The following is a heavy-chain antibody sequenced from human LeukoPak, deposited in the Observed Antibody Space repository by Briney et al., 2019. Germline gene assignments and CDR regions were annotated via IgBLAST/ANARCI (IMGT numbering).Heavy chain of an antibody. D-gene: IGHD3-10*01. Sequence: GGSLRLSCAASGLTFSSYAMSWVRQAPGRGLEWVSAISGSGGSTYYADSVKGRFTISRDNSKNTLYLQMDSLRAEDTAVYYCAKESPLLWFGELSGYYYMDVWGKGTTVTVSS. CDR1: GLTFSSYA. CDR3: AKESPLLWFGELSGYYYMDV. J-gene: IGHJ6*03. V-gene: IGHV3-23*01. CDR2: ISGSGGST.